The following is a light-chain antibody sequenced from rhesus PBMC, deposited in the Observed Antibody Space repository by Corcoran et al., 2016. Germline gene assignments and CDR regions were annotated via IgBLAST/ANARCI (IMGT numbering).Light chain of an antibody. J-gene: IGKJ3*01. CDR2: KAS. CDR1: ENVNNY. V-gene: IGKV1-74*01. Sequence: DIQMTQSPSPLSASVGDRVTITCRASENVNNYLNWYQQKPGKAPKLLIYKASTLQSGVPSRFSGSGSGTDYTFTISSLQPEDVATYYCQHGYGTPFTFGPGTKLDIK. CDR3: QHGYGTPFT.